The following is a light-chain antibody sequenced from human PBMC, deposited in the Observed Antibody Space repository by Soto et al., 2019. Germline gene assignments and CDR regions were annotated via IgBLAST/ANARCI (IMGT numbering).Light chain of an antibody. CDR3: QQYCYTPLT. J-gene: IGKJ4*01. CDR2: WAS. V-gene: IGKV4-1*01. CDR1: QTDFHSRNNQEN. Sequence: DIVMTQSPDSLAVSLGERATISCKSSQTDFHSRNNQENLAWYQQKPGQPPKLVIYWASTRASGVPDRFTGSESGTDFTLTISSLQAEDAASYYCQQYCYTPLTFGGGTKVEVK.